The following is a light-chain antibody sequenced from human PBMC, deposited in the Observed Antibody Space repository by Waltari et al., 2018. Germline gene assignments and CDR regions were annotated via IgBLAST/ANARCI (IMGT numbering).Light chain of an antibody. CDR1: QDISGY. V-gene: IGKV1-8*01. J-gene: IGKJ2*01. Sequence: AIRLTQSPSSLAASTGDRVTITCRARQDISGYLAWYQQKPGKAPNLRVYASSTSQTGVPSRFIGSGSGTAFTLTIDCLQSEDFATYYCQQYFVYPYTFGQGTKLEIK. CDR3: QQYFVYPYT. CDR2: ASS.